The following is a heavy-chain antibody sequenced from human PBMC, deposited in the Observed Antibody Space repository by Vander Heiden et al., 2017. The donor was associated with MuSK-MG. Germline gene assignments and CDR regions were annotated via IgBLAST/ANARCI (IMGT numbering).Heavy chain of an antibody. D-gene: IGHD2-15*01. J-gene: IGHJ4*02. V-gene: IGHV1-69*04. CDR1: GGTFSSYA. CDR3: AGAGLFCSGGSCYSGGYFDY. CDR2: IIPILDIA. Sequence: QVQLVQSGAEVKKPGSSVKVSCQASGGTFSSYAISGVRQAPGQGLEWMGRIIPILDIANYTQKFQGRVTITADKSTSTAYMELSSLRSEDTAVYYCAGAGLFCSGGSCYSGGYFDYWGQGTLVTVSS.